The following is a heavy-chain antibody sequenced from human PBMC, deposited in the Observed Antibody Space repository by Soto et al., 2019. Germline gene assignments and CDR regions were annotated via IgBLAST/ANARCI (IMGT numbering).Heavy chain of an antibody. D-gene: IGHD5-12*01. J-gene: IGHJ4*02. V-gene: IGHV3-23*01. CDR2: ISGSGGST. CDR1: GFTFSSYA. Sequence: EVQLLESGGGLVQPGGSLRLSCAASGFTFSSYAMSWVRQAPGKGLEWVSAISGSGGSTYYADSVKGRFSISRDNSKNTLYLQMNSLRAEDTAVYYCAKVGILATMVYYFDYWGQGTLVTVSS. CDR3: AKVGILATMVYYFDY.